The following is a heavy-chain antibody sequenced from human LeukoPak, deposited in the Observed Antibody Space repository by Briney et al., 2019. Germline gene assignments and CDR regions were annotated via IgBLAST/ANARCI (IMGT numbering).Heavy chain of an antibody. V-gene: IGHV1-69*13. Sequence: ASVKVSCKASGGTFSSYAISWVRQAPGQGLERMGGIIPIFGTANYAQKFQGRVTITADESTSTAYMELSSLRSEDTAVYYCARRWNRQPFDIWGQGTMVTVSS. CDR1: GGTFSSYA. CDR2: IIPIFGTA. J-gene: IGHJ3*02. D-gene: IGHD1-1*01. CDR3: ARRWNRQPFDI.